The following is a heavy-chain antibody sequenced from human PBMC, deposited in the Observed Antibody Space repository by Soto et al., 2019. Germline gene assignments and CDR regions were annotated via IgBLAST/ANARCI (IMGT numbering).Heavy chain of an antibody. CDR2: IWYDGSNK. CDR1: GFTFSSYG. V-gene: IGHV3-33*01. CDR3: ARDQVEYSSSMDAIGGNYYYYGMDV. D-gene: IGHD6-6*01. J-gene: IGHJ6*02. Sequence: PGGSLRLSCAASGFTFSSYGMHWVRQAPGKGLEWVAVIWYDGSNKYYADSVKGRFTISRDNSKNTLYLQMNSLRAEDTAVYYCARDQVEYSSSMDAIGGNYYYYGMDVWGQGTTVTVSS.